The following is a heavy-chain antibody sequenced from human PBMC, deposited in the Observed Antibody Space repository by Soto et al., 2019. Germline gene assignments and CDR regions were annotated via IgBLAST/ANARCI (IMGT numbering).Heavy chain of an antibody. D-gene: IGHD6-6*01. CDR1: GYTFTSYG. CDR3: ARDIGGVYSSSPPGGAGY. V-gene: IGHV1-18*01. Sequence: QVQLVQYGAEVKKPGASVKVSCKASGYTFTSYGISWVRQAPGQGLEWMGWISAYNGNTNYAQKLQGRVTMTTDTSTSTAYMELRSLRSDDTAVYYCARDIGGVYSSSPPGGAGYWGQGTLVTVSS. J-gene: IGHJ4*02. CDR2: ISAYNGNT.